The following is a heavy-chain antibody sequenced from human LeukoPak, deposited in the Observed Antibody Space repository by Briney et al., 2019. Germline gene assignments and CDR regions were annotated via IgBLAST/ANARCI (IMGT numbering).Heavy chain of an antibody. CDR1: RFTFSSYA. CDR2: ISYDGSNK. J-gene: IGHJ4*02. CDR3: ARDVGPYRSSLYYFDY. V-gene: IGHV3-30-3*01. D-gene: IGHD6-13*01. Sequence: GRSLRLSCAASRFTFSSYAMHWVRQAPGKGLEWVAVISYDGSNKYYADSVKGRFTISRDNSKNTLYLQMNSLRAEDTAVYYCARDVGPYRSSLYYFDYWGQGTLVTVSS.